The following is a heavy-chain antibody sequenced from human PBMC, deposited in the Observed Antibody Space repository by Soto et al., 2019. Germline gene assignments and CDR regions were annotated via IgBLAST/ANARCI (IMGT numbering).Heavy chain of an antibody. Sequence: PSETLSLTCAVYGGSFSGYYWSWIRQPPGKGLEWIGEINHSGSTNYNPSLKSRVTISVDTSKNQFSLKLSSVTAADTAVYYCARGRVRFLEWSYYYYGMDVWGQGTTVTVSS. J-gene: IGHJ6*02. V-gene: IGHV4-34*01. CDR2: INHSGST. CDR1: GGSFSGYY. D-gene: IGHD3-3*01. CDR3: ARGRVRFLEWSYYYYGMDV.